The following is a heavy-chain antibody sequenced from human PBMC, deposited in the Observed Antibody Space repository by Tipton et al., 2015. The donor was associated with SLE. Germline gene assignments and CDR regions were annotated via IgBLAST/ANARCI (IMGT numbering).Heavy chain of an antibody. CDR1: GYSISSGYY. D-gene: IGHD3-3*01. CDR3: ARAPFGSGYPYAFDI. J-gene: IGHJ3*02. Sequence: TLSLTCTVSGYSISSGYYWGWIRQPPGKGLEWIGSIYHSGSTYYNPSLKSRVTISVDTSKNQFSLKLSSVTAADTAVYYCARAPFGSGYPYAFDIWGQGTMVTVSS. V-gene: IGHV4-38-2*02. CDR2: IYHSGST.